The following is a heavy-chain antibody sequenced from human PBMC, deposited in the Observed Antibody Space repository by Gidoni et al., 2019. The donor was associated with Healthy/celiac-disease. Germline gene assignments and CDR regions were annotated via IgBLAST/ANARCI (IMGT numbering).Heavy chain of an antibody. D-gene: IGHD6-19*01. Sequence: DVQLVQSGAEVKKPGESLRISCKGSGYSFTSYWISWVRQMPGKGLEWMGRIDPSDSYTNYSPSFQGHVTISADKSISTAYLQWSSLKASDTAMYYCARHVEAVAGLYYYYGMDVWGQGTTVTVSS. V-gene: IGHV5-10-1*03. CDR3: ARHVEAVAGLYYYYGMDV. CDR1: GYSFTSYW. CDR2: IDPSDSYT. J-gene: IGHJ6*02.